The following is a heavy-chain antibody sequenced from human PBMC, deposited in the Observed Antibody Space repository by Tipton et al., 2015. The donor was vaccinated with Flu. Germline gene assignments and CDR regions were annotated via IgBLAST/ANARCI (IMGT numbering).Heavy chain of an antibody. D-gene: IGHD2-2*01. V-gene: IGHV3-74*01. CDR2: ISSDGSST. Sequence: SLRLSCAASGFTFSSYWMHWVRQAPGKGLVWVSRISSDGSSTSYADSVKGRFTISRDNAKNTLYLQMNSLRAEDTAVYYCARRGVPAAKYYGMDVWGQGTTVTVSS. CDR3: ARRGVPAAKYYGMDV. CDR1: GFTFSSYW. J-gene: IGHJ6*02.